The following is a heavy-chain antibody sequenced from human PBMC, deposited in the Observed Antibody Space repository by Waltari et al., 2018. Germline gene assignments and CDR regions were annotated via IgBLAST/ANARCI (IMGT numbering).Heavy chain of an antibody. V-gene: IGHV1-18*01. CDR3: ARVLGYCSGGSCYGGGPVDY. CDR1: GYTFTSYG. Sequence: QVQLVQSGAEVKKPGASVKVSCKASGYTFTSYGISWVRQAPGQGLEWMGWISAYNGNTNYAQKLQGTVTMTTDTSKRTAYMGLRGLRSDDTAVYYWARVLGYCSGGSCYGGGPVDYWGQGTLVTVSS. J-gene: IGHJ4*02. CDR2: ISAYNGNT. D-gene: IGHD2-15*01.